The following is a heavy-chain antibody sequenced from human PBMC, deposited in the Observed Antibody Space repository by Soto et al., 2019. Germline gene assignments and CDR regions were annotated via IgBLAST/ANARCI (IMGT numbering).Heavy chain of an antibody. CDR3: AMAYYYDSTGSGSDFDY. CDR2: IYHSGST. Sequence: QVQLQESGPGLVKPSGTLSLTCAVSGGSISSSNWWSWVRQPPGKGLEWIGEIYHSGSTNYNPSLKSRVTISVDKSKSQFSLKLSSVTAADTAVYYCAMAYYYDSTGSGSDFDYWGQGTLVTVSS. CDR1: GGSISSSNW. V-gene: IGHV4-4*02. J-gene: IGHJ4*02. D-gene: IGHD3-22*01.